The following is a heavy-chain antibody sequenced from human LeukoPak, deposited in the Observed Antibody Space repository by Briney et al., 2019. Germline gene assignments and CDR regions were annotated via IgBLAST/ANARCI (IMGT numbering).Heavy chain of an antibody. V-gene: IGHV4-59*08. D-gene: IGHD6-6*01. J-gene: IGHJ4*02. CDR3: ARLTRLSTSPDRYYLDY. Sequence: PSETLSLTCAVSDDSFSSHYWTWIRQPPGKGLEWIGYISYIGRTNYNPSLKSRVTISIDTSKNQFSLKLSSVTAADSAVYYCARLTRLSTSPDRYYLDYWGQGTLVTVSS. CDR2: ISYIGRT. CDR1: DDSFSSHY.